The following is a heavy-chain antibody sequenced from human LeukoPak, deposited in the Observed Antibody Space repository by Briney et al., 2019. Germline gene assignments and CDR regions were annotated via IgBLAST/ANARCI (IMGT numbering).Heavy chain of an antibody. V-gene: IGHV1-18*04. J-gene: IGHJ5*02. D-gene: IGHD3-10*01. CDR2: ISAYNGHT. CDR1: GYTFTGYY. Sequence: ASVKVSCKASGYTFTGYYMHWVRQAPGQGLEWMGWISAYNGHTNYAQKLQGRVTMTTDRVTSTAYMELRSLRSDDTAVYYCARDPPRGDWFDPWGQGTLVTVSS. CDR3: ARDPPRGDWFDP.